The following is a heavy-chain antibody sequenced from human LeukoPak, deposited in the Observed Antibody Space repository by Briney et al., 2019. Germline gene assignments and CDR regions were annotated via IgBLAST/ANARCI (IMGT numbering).Heavy chain of an antibody. CDR1: GFSFHSYG. Sequence: PGGSLRLSCAASGFSFHSYGMHRVRQAPGKGLEWVATISYDGTKKYYADSVKGRFTISRDNSRSTLDLQMRSLTTEDTAVYYCANDIWERLVLGYYGMDVWGQGTTVIVSS. CDR2: ISYDGTKK. D-gene: IGHD6-19*01. J-gene: IGHJ6*02. V-gene: IGHV3-30*18. CDR3: ANDIWERLVLGYYGMDV.